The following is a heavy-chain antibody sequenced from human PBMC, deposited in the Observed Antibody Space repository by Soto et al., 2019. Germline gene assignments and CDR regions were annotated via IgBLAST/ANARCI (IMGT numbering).Heavy chain of an antibody. CDR1: GGSISGNY. CDR3: ASYDSSGRFDY. D-gene: IGHD3-22*01. J-gene: IGHJ4*02. V-gene: IGHV4-59*01. CDR2: IYYSGST. Sequence: PSETLSLTCTVSGGSISGNYWTWIRQPPGKGLEWIGYIYYSGSTNYNPSLKSRMIISVDASKNQFSLKLSSVTAADTAVYYCASYDSSGRFDYWGQGTLVTVSS.